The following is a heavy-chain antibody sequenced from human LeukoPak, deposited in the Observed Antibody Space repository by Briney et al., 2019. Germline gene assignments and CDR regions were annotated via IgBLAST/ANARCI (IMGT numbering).Heavy chain of an antibody. CDR2: VTNNGGST. Sequence: PGGSLRLSCAASGFTFTSYVMSWVRQAPGMGLEWVSTVTNNGGSTYCPDSVRGRFTISRDNSKNTLYLQMSSLRAEDTAVYYCAKHDFGDFTPSPYPIWGQGTLVTVSS. CDR3: AKHDFGDFTPSPYPI. D-gene: IGHD4-17*01. J-gene: IGHJ4*02. V-gene: IGHV3-23*01. CDR1: GFTFTSYV.